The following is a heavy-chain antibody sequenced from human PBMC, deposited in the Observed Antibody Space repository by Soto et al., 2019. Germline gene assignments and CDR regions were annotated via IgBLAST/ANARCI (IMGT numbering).Heavy chain of an antibody. Sequence: PSETLSLTCSVYGASISNFYWSWIRQSPGRGLEWIGYISFSGSVNYNPSLKSRVTMTIDTSASQFSLNLTSVTAADTGVYYCAKIAYDSSGFLQIYFDYWGQGTLVTVSS. V-gene: IGHV4-59*01. CDR3: AKIAYDSSGFLQIYFDY. D-gene: IGHD3-22*01. CDR2: ISFSGSV. J-gene: IGHJ4*02. CDR1: GASISNFY.